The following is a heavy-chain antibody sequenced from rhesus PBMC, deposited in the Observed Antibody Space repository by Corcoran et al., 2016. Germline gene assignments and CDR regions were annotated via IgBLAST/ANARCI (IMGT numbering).Heavy chain of an antibody. CDR2: ITYVGST. V-gene: IGHV4-122*02. CDR1: GGPISSGYNY. D-gene: IGHD1-38*01. Sequence: QVQLQESGPGLVKPSETLSLTCAISGGPISSGYNYWSWIRQPPGKGLEWIGYITYVGSTTYSPSLKSRVTISRDTSKNQFSLKLTSVTAADTAVYYCARDHLKEYFDLWGPGTPITISS. J-gene: IGHJ2*01. CDR3: ARDHLKEYFDL.